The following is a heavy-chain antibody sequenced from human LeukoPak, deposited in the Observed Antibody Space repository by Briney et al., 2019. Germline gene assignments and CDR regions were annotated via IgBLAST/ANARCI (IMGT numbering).Heavy chain of an antibody. D-gene: IGHD5-12*01. CDR3: ARDKGYVVYY. V-gene: IGHV3-74*01. J-gene: IGHJ4*02. CDR1: GFTFSSYW. CDR2: INSDGSNT. Sequence: GGSLRLSCAASGFTFSSYWMHWVRQAPGKGLVWVSHINSDGSNTAYADSVKGRFTISRDNAKNTLYLQMNSLRAEDTAVYYCARDKGYVVYYWGQGTLVTVSS.